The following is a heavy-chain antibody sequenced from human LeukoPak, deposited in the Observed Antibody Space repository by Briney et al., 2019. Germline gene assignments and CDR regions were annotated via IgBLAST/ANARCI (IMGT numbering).Heavy chain of an antibody. D-gene: IGHD3-10*01. CDR1: GGSFSGYY. CDR2: INHSGST. J-gene: IGHJ6*04. CDR3: ARGGNGLWFGKYYYYYGMDV. V-gene: IGHV4-34*01. Sequence: PSETLSLTCAVYGGSFSGYYWSWIRQPPGKGLEWIGEINHSGSTNHNPSLKSRVTISVDTSKNQFSLKLSSVTAADTAVYYCARGGNGLWFGKYYYYYGMDVWGKGTTVTVSS.